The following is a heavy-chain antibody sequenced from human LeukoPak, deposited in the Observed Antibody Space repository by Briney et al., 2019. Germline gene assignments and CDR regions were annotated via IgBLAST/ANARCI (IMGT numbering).Heavy chain of an antibody. Sequence: PSETLSLTCTVSGGSISSGDYYWSWIRQPPGKGLEWIGYIYYSGSTYCNPSLKSRVTISVDTSKNQFSLKLSSVTAADTAVYYCARDWDYYGSGSYIYWGQGTLVTVSS. CDR3: ARDWDYYGSGSYIY. D-gene: IGHD3-10*01. V-gene: IGHV4-30-4*01. J-gene: IGHJ4*02. CDR1: GGSISSGDYY. CDR2: IYYSGST.